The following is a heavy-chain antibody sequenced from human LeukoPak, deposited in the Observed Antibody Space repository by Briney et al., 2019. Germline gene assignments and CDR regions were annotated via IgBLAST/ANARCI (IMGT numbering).Heavy chain of an antibody. Sequence: SETLSLTCTVSGGSLTNYYWSWLRQPPGKGLERIGYIYYSGSTNYNPSLKSRVTISVDKSKNQFSLKLSSVTAADTAVYYCARTDADYDDYGRDYYYYMDVWGKGTTVTVSS. J-gene: IGHJ6*03. CDR3: ARTDADYDDYGRDYYYYMDV. V-gene: IGHV4-59*08. CDR2: IYYSGST. CDR1: GGSLTNYY. D-gene: IGHD4-17*01.